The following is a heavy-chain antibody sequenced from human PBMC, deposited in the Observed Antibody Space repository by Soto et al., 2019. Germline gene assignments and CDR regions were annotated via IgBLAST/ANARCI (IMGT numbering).Heavy chain of an antibody. CDR1: GFTFSSYA. V-gene: IGHV3-30-3*01. CDR2: ISYDGSNK. Sequence: GGSLRLSCAASGFTFSSYAMHWVRQAPGKGLEWVAVISYDGSNKYYADSVKGRFTISRDNSKNTLYLQMNSLRAEDTAVYYCARGDTAMLPIDYWGQGTLVTVSS. J-gene: IGHJ4*02. CDR3: ARGDTAMLPIDY. D-gene: IGHD5-18*01.